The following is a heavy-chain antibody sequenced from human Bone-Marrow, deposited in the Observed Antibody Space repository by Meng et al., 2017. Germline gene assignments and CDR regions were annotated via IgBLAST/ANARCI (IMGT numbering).Heavy chain of an antibody. Sequence: QVQLTESLPGLLKPSCTLSLTCAVSVGPICNINWWSWVRHPPGKVLEWIGEIYHSGSTNYNPSLKSRVTISVDKSKNQFSLKLSSVTAADTAVYYCAREEGYCSGGSCYPTGYFDYWGQGTLVTVSS. V-gene: IGHV4-4*02. CDR1: VGPICNINW. CDR2: IYHSGST. D-gene: IGHD2-15*01. J-gene: IGHJ4*02. CDR3: AREEGYCSGGSCYPTGYFDY.